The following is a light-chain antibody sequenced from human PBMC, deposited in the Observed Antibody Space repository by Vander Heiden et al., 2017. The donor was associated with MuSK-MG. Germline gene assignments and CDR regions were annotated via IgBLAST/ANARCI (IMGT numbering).Light chain of an antibody. Sequence: EIVLTQSPGTLSLSPGERATLSCRASQSVSSNYLAWYQQKPGQAPRLLIYGASTRATGIPDRFSGSGSGTDFTLTISTLEPEDFAVYYCQQYDSSITFGQGTRLELK. J-gene: IGKJ5*01. CDR2: GAS. CDR3: QQYDSSIT. CDR1: QSVSSNY. V-gene: IGKV3-20*01.